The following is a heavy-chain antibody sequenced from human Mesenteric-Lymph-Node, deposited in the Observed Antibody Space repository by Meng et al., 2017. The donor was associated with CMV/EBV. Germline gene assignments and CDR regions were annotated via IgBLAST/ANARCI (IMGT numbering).Heavy chain of an antibody. CDR3: ARVGTIFGVVSDYYYGMDV. CDR2: ISYDGSNK. Sequence: LSLTCAASGFTLSSYAMSRVRQAPGKGLEWVAVISYDGSNKYYAESVKGRFTISRDNSKNTLYLQMNSLRAEDTAVYYCARVGTIFGVVSDYYYGMDVWGQGTTVTVSS. CDR1: GFTLSSYA. J-gene: IGHJ6*02. D-gene: IGHD3-3*01. V-gene: IGHV3-30-3*01.